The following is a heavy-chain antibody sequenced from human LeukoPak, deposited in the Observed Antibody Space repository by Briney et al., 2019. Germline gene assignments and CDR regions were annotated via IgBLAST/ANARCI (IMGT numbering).Heavy chain of an antibody. Sequence: PGGSLRLSCAASGFTFSSYAMSWVRQAPGKGLEWVSAISGSGGSTYYADSVKGRFTISRDNSKNTLYLQMNSLRAEDTAVYYCAKPHYYDSRGYYYVDYFDYWGQGTLVTVSS. CDR3: AKPHYYDSRGYYYVDYFDY. CDR2: ISGSGGST. J-gene: IGHJ4*02. D-gene: IGHD3-22*01. V-gene: IGHV3-23*01. CDR1: GFTFSSYA.